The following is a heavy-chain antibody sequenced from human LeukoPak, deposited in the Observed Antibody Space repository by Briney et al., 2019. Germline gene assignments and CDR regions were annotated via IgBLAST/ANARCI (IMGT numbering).Heavy chain of an antibody. Sequence: GASVKVSCKASGYTFTSYAMNWVRQAPGQGLEWMGWINTNTGNPTYAQGFTGRFVFSLDTSVSTAYLQISSLKAEDTAVYYCARDASRITFGGLSTYGMDVWGQGTTVTVSS. J-gene: IGHJ6*02. CDR1: GYTFTSYA. CDR3: ARDASRITFGGLSTYGMDV. V-gene: IGHV7-4-1*02. D-gene: IGHD3-16*01. CDR2: INTNTGNP.